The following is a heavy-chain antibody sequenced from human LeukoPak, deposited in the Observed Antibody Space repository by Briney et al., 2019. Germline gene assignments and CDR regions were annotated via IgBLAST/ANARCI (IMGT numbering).Heavy chain of an antibody. CDR2: IYYSGST. D-gene: IGHD4-11*01. CDR3: ASGGDYSNYYYYYMDV. Sequence: SETLSLTCTVSGGSISSSSYYWGWIRQPPGKGLEWIGSIYYSGSTYYNPSLKSRVTISVDTSKNQFSLKLSSVTAADTAVYYCASGGDYSNYYYYYMDVWGKGTTVTVSS. CDR1: GGSISSSSYY. V-gene: IGHV4-39*01. J-gene: IGHJ6*03.